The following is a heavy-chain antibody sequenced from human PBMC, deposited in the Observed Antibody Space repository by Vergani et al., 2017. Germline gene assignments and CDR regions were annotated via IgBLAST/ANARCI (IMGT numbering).Heavy chain of an antibody. CDR2: INHSGST. J-gene: IGHJ5*02. Sequence: QVQLQQWGAGLLKPSETLSLTCAVYGGSFSGYYWSWIRQPPGKGLEWIGEINHSGSTNYNPSLKSRVTISVDTSKNQFSLKLSSVTAADTAVYYCARGLIAAAGYNWFDPWGQGTLVTVSS. D-gene: IGHD6-13*01. CDR3: ARGLIAAAGYNWFDP. V-gene: IGHV4-34*01. CDR1: GGSFSGYY.